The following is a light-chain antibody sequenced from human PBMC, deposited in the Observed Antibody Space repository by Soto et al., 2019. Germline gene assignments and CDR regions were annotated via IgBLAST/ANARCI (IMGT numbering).Light chain of an antibody. V-gene: IGKV2-30*01. J-gene: IGKJ5*01. Sequence: DVVLTQSPLSLPVTLGQPASISCSSSQSLVYSDGHTYCNCFQQRPGQSPRRLIYKVSNRGSGVPDRFSGSGSGTDFTLKISRVEAEDVGVYYCMQGKHWPPITFGQGTRLEIK. CDR2: KVS. CDR1: QSLVYSDGHTY. CDR3: MQGKHWPPIT.